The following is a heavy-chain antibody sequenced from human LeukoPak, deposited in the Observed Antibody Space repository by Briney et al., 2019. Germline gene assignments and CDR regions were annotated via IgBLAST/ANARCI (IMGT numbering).Heavy chain of an antibody. J-gene: IGHJ4*02. CDR1: GASISGYY. CDR3: ARAGHCGGDCYPFDY. Sequence: PSETLSLTCTFSGASISGYYCSWIRQPPGKGLEWIAHIYYSGSTYYSPSLKSRVTISVDTSKNQCSLKLTSVTAADTAVYYCARAGHCGGDCYPFDYWGQGTLVTVSS. V-gene: IGHV4-59*13. D-gene: IGHD2-21*02. CDR2: IYYSGST.